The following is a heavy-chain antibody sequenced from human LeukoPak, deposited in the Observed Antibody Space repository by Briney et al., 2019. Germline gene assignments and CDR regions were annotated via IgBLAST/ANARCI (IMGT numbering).Heavy chain of an antibody. CDR3: ARSPNTSGWYTDNWFDP. J-gene: IGHJ5*02. V-gene: IGHV1-18*01. CDR2: ISAYNGNT. D-gene: IGHD6-19*01. Sequence: ASVKVSCKASGYTFTSYGISWVRQAPGQGLEWMGWISAYNGNTNYAQKLQGRVTITTDISTRTAYMELRSLRSDDTAVYYCARSPNTSGWYTDNWFDPWGQGTLVTVSS. CDR1: GYTFTSYG.